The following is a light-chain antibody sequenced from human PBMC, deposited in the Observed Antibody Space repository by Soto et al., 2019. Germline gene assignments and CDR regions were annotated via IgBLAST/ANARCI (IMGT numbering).Light chain of an antibody. CDR2: RTS. CDR1: QTISDN. CDR3: QQYNNWPRAT. V-gene: IGKV3-15*01. J-gene: IGKJ4*01. Sequence: EIVLTQSPGTLSLSPGERATLSCRASQTISDNYLVWYQQKPGQAPRLLMFRTSSRATGFPARFSGSGSGIEFNLTISSLQSEDFGVYYCQQYNNWPRATFGGGTKVDI.